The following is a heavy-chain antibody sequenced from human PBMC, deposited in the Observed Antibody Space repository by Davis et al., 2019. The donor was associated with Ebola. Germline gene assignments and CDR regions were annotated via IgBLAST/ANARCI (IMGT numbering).Heavy chain of an antibody. J-gene: IGHJ6*03. CDR2: IYTSGST. CDR1: GGSISSYY. Sequence: SETLSLSCTVSGGSISSYYWSWIRQPAGKGLEWIGRIYTSGSTNYNPSLKSRVTMSVDTSKNQFSLKLSSVTAADTAVYYCARDSLHHYYHYMDVWGKGTTVTVSS. V-gene: IGHV4-4*07. D-gene: IGHD5-24*01. CDR3: ARDSLHHYYHYMDV.